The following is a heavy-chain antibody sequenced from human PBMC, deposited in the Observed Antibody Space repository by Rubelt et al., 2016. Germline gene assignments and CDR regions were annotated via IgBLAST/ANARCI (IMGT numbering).Heavy chain of an antibody. CDR1: GASVTSSGVY. CDR2: HYYGGRI. J-gene: IGHJ5*02. CDR3: ARHRIVRDLTVGGYFDP. V-gene: IGHV4-39*01. D-gene: IGHD3-9*01. Sequence: QLHLRESGPGLVKPSETLSLACTVSGASVTSSGVYWGWVRQPPGKGLEWLGSHYYGGRISYTPSLRSRVTISVGTAKNHFSLKVTSVAAADTAGYFCARHRIVRDLTVGGYFDPWGQGTLATVSS.